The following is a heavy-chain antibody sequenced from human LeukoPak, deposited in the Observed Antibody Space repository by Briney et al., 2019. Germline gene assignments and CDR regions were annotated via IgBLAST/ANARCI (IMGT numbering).Heavy chain of an antibody. CDR3: AKDRKVYYDTSDYY. V-gene: IGHV3-23*01. D-gene: IGHD3-22*01. Sequence: PGGSLRLSCAASGFTFSSYAMSWLRQAPGKGLEGVSSISCSGGSKYYADSVKGRFTIYRDNSKNTLYLQMNSLRAEDTAVYYCAKDRKVYYDTSDYYWGQGTLVTVSS. J-gene: IGHJ4*02. CDR2: ISCSGGSK. CDR1: GFTFSSYA.